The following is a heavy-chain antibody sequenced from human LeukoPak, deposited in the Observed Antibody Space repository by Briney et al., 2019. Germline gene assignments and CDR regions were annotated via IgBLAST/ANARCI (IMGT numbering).Heavy chain of an antibody. J-gene: IGHJ6*02. CDR1: EFTFSIYG. V-gene: IGHV3-30*18. D-gene: IGHD3-10*01. CDR3: AKEKGSGSYYNYQYGMDV. Sequence: PGGSLRLSCAASEFTFSIYGMHWVRQAPGKGLEWVAVISFDGGNKFYADSVKGRVTISRDNSKNTLSLQMNSLRAEDTAVYYCAKEKGSGSYYNYQYGMDVWGQGTTVTVSS. CDR2: ISFDGGNK.